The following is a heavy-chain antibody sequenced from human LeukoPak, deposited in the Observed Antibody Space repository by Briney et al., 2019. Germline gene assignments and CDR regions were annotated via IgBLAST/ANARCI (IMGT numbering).Heavy chain of an antibody. V-gene: IGHV3-7*01. CDR2: IKNDGAVK. D-gene: IGHD6-13*01. CDR3: AKDSYSKGDF. CDR1: GFTFGDYA. Sequence: PGRSLRLSCTASGFTFGDYAMSWVRQAPGKGLEWVANIKNDGAVKNYVDSVKGRFTISRDNAKNSLYLQMNSLRAEDTAVYYCAKDSYSKGDFWGQGVLVTVSS. J-gene: IGHJ4*02.